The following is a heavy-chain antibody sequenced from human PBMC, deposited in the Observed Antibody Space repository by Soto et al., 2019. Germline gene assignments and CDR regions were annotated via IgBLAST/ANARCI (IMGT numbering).Heavy chain of an antibody. Sequence: QVQLVQSGAEVKKPGASVKVSCKTSGYTFTSYYIHWVRQAPGQGLEWMGIINPSGGSTSYAQKFQGRVCVTADPPSSTVYMDLRGLRSADTAIYFCARGGENYSDGGGFTWFDPWGQGTQVTVSS. V-gene: IGHV1-46*01. D-gene: IGHD3-22*01. CDR2: INPSGGST. CDR1: GYTFTSYY. J-gene: IGHJ5*02. CDR3: ARGGENYSDGGGFTWFDP.